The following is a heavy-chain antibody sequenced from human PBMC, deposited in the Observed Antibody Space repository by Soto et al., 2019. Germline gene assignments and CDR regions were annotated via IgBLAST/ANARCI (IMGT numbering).Heavy chain of an antibody. CDR2: ISGNSATT. V-gene: IGHV3-23*01. CDR1: GFTFSSYA. J-gene: IGHJ5*02. Sequence: PGGSLRLSCAASGFTFSSYATSWVRQAPGKGLEWVSVISGNSATTSHADSVKGRFTISRDNSRNTLYLQMSSLRADDTAVYYCAKGPWESPHCFDTWGQGALVTVSS. CDR3: AKGPWESPHCFDT. D-gene: IGHD1-26*01.